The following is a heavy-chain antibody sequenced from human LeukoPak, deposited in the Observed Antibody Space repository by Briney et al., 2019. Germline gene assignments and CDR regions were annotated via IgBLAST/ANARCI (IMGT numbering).Heavy chain of an antibody. V-gene: IGHV5-51*01. J-gene: IGHJ3*02. D-gene: IGHD1-26*01. CDR3: ARPTYSGSYWIRDAFDI. CDR1: GDSFTSYW. CDR2: IYPGDSDT. Sequence: GKSPKISCKGSGDSFTSYWIGWVRQMPGKGLEWMGIIYPGDSDTRYSPSFQGQVTISADKSISTAYLQWSSLKASDTAMYYCARPTYSGSYWIRDAFDIWGQGTMVTVSS.